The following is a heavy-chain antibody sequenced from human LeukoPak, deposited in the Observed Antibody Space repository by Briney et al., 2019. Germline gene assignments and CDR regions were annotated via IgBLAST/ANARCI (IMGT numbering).Heavy chain of an antibody. J-gene: IGHJ3*02. CDR3: ARGKMGWLQPSGDAFDI. Sequence: GGSLRLSCAASGFTFSSYEMNWVRQAPGKGLEWVSYISSSGSTIYYADSVKGRFTISRDNAKNSLYLQMNSLSAEDTAVYYCARGKMGWLQPSGDAFDIWGQGTMVTVSS. D-gene: IGHD5-24*01. CDR1: GFTFSSYE. CDR2: ISSSGSTI. V-gene: IGHV3-48*03.